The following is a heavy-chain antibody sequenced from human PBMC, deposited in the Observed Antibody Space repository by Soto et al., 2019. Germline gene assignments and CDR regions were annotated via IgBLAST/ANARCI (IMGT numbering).Heavy chain of an antibody. J-gene: IGHJ6*02. CDR3: ARDRGYDAHDYYYNAMDV. CDR2: IRGFSPYT. D-gene: IGHD3-10*01. V-gene: IGHV3-21*01. CDR1: GFTFRTYT. Sequence: GGSLRLSCISSGFTFRTYTMNWVRQAPGKGLEWVSGIRGFSPYTFYAESVKGRFTISRDNAKNSLYLQMDSLRAEDTAVYYCARDRGYDAHDYYYNAMDVWGPGTTVTVSS.